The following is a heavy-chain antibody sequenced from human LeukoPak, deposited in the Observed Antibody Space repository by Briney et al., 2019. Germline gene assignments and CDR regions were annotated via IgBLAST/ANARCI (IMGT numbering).Heavy chain of an antibody. CDR1: GGSISSYY. D-gene: IGHD3-9*01. CDR2: IYYSGST. Sequence: SETLSLTCTVSGGSISSYYWSWIRQPPGKGLEWIGYIYYSGSTNYNPSLKSRVTISVDTSKNQFSLKLSSVTAADTAVYYCARDDILTGYYARNWFDPWGQGTLVTVSS. J-gene: IGHJ5*02. V-gene: IGHV4-59*01. CDR3: ARDDILTGYYARNWFDP.